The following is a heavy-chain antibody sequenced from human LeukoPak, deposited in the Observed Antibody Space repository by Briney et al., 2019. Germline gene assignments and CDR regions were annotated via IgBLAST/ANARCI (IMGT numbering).Heavy chain of an antibody. CDR2: IIPMFGTA. CDR3: ARSDISIVRGAMV. CDR1: GGTFNSYS. D-gene: IGHD3-10*01. V-gene: IGHV1-69*06. J-gene: IGHJ4*02. Sequence: GASVKVSCKASGGTFNSYSISWVGQVPGQGLDWMGGIIPMFGTAHCAQKFQGRVTITSDTSTSTAYMEMRSLRSDDTAVYYCARSDISIVRGAMVWGQGTLVIVSS.